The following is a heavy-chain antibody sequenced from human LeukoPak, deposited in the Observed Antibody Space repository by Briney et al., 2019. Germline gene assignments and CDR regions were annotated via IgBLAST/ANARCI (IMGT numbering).Heavy chain of an antibody. D-gene: IGHD2-2*01. J-gene: IGHJ3*02. CDR3: AKDIQGLGHCRSTSCFDGFDI. V-gene: IGHV3-9*01. CDR2: ISWNSDSI. CDR1: GFTFDDYA. Sequence: GGSLRLSCAASGFTFDDYAMHWVRQAPGKGLEWVPGISWNSDSIGYADSVKGRFTISRDNAKNSLYLQMNSLRAEDTALYYCAKDIQGLGHCRSTSCFDGFDIWGQGTMVTVSS.